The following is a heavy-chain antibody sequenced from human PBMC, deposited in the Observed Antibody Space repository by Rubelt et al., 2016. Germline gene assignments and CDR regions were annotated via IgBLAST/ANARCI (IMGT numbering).Heavy chain of an antibody. V-gene: IGHV3-30*04. J-gene: IGHJ5*02. CDR1: GFTFSSYA. CDR2: ISYDGSNK. CDR3: ASSSWYWGWFDP. Sequence: ESGGGVVQPGRSLRLSCAASGFTFSSYAMHWVRQAPGKGLEWVAVISYDGSNKYYADSVKGRFTISRDNSKNTLYLQMNSLRAEETAVYYCASSSWYWGWFDPWGQGTLVTVSS. D-gene: IGHD6-13*01.